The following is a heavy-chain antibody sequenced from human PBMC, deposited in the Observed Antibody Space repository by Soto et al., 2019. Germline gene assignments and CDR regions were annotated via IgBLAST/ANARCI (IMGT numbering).Heavy chain of an antibody. Sequence: GGSLRLSCAASGFTFSSYWMSWVRQAPGKGLEWVANIKQDGSEKYYVDSVKGRFTISRDNAKNSLYLQMNSLRAEDTAVYYCAGKGGNPESSWYHDYYYYYMDVWGKGTTVTVSS. CDR1: GFTFSSYW. CDR2: IKQDGSEK. V-gene: IGHV3-7*01. CDR3: AGKGGNPESSWYHDYYYYYMDV. D-gene: IGHD6-19*01. J-gene: IGHJ6*03.